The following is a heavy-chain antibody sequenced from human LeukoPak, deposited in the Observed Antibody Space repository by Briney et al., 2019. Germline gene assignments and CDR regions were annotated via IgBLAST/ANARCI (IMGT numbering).Heavy chain of an antibody. D-gene: IGHD1-26*01. CDR3: ARAPTSYYYFDY. J-gene: IGHJ4*02. V-gene: IGHV3-33*01. CDR1: GFTFSSYG. CDR2: IWYDGSNK. Sequence: PGGSLRLPCAASGFTFSSYGMHWVRQAPGKGLEWVAVIWYDGSNKYYADSVKGRFTISRDNSKNTLYLQMNSLRAEDTAVYYCARAPTSYYYFDYWGQGTLVTVSS.